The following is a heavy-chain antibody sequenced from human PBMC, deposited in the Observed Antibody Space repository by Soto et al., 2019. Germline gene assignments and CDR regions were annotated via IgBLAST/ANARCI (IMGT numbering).Heavy chain of an antibody. CDR2: IIPIFGTA. CDR1: NDSLSSHF. V-gene: IGHV1-69*13. Sequence: GASVKVSCKASNDSLSSHFIHWVRQAPGQGLEWMGGIIPIFGTANYAQKFQGRVTITADESTSTAYMELSSLRSEDTAVYYCARDSSGRGWFDPWGQGTLVTVSS. D-gene: IGHD3-10*01. CDR3: ARDSSGRGWFDP. J-gene: IGHJ5*02.